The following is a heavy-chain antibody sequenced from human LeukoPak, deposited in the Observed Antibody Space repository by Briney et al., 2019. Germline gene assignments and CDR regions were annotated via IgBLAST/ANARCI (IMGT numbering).Heavy chain of an antibody. CDR2: ISGSGGST. CDR1: GFTFSSYA. V-gene: IGHV3-23*01. Sequence: HAGGSLRLSCAASGFTFSSYAMSWVRQAPGKGLEWVSAISGSGGSTYYADSVKGRFTISRDNSKDTVYLQMNSLRAEDTAVYYCARTHYGGTLYYYYYMDVWGRGTTVTVSS. CDR3: ARTHYGGTLYYYYYMDV. J-gene: IGHJ6*03. D-gene: IGHD4-23*01.